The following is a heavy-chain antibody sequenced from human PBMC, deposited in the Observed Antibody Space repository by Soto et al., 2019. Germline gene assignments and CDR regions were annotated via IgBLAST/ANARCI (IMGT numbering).Heavy chain of an antibody. CDR3: ARGNRENYFYAMDV. CDR2: IIPMFGIG. J-gene: IGHJ6*04. Sequence: QVQLVQSGAEVKMPGSSVRVSCKASGGSFSKYGISWVRQAPGQGLEWMGGIIPMFGIGNYAEKFLGRVTITADESTSTSHMEPSSLRSEDTAVYFCARGNRENYFYAMDVWGKGTTVTVSS. V-gene: IGHV1-69*01. CDR1: GGSFSKYG. D-gene: IGHD1-26*01.